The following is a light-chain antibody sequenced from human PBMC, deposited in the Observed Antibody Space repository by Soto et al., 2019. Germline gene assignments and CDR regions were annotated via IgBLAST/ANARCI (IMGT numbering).Light chain of an antibody. Sequence: AIQMTQSPSSLSASVGDSVTITCRASQPIRNDLGWYQQKPGKAPKILIDAASRLQSGVPSRFSGSGSGTDFTLTIPSLQPEDFATYYCLQDYSYPQTFGQGTKVEMK. V-gene: IGKV1-6*01. CDR2: AAS. CDR1: QPIRND. J-gene: IGKJ1*01. CDR3: LQDYSYPQT.